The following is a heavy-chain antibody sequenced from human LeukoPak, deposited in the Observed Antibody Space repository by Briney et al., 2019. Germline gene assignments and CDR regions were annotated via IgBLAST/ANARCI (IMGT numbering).Heavy chain of an antibody. CDR1: GGTFSSYA. CDR3: ARVVRGPDAFGI. J-gene: IGHJ3*02. D-gene: IGHD3-10*02. Sequence: SVKVSCKASGGTFSSYAVSWVRQAPGQGLEWMGGIIPIFGSANYAQKFQGRVTITADESTSTAYMELSSLRSEDTAVYYCARVVRGPDAFGIWGQGTMVTVSS. V-gene: IGHV1-69*13. CDR2: IIPIFGSA.